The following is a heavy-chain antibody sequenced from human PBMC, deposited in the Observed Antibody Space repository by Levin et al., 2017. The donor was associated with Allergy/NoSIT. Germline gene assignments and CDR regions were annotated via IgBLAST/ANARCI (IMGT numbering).Heavy chain of an antibody. CDR1: GFTFSSYS. CDR3: AREYGYCSGGSCYFSWAPNENYYYYGMDV. J-gene: IGHJ6*02. D-gene: IGHD2-15*01. Sequence: PGGSLRLSCAASGFTFSSYSMNWVRQAPGKGLEWVSSISSSSSYIYYADSVKGRFTISRDNAKNSLYLQMNSLRAEDTAVYYCAREYGYCSGGSCYFSWAPNENYYYYGMDVWGQGTTVTVSS. V-gene: IGHV3-21*01. CDR2: ISSSSSYI.